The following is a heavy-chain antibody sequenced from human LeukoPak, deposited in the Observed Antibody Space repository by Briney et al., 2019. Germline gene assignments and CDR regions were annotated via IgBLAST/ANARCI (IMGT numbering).Heavy chain of an antibody. CDR2: ISYDGRNR. D-gene: IGHD3-10*01. Sequence: GGSLRLSCTASGFTFNRDWTAWVRQAPGKGLEWVTVISYDGRNRYYADSVKGRFTISRDNSKNTVSLQMNSLRVEDTAVYYCAKDESGGPGTYPFDHWGQGTLVTVSS. CDR3: AKDESGGPGTYPFDH. CDR1: GFTFNRDW. V-gene: IGHV3-30*18. J-gene: IGHJ4*02.